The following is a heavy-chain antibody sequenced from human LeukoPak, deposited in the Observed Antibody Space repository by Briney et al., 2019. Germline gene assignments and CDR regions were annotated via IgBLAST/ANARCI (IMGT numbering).Heavy chain of an antibody. Sequence: WASVKVSCKASGYTFSSYYMHWVRQAPGQGLEWVGLINPTGDSTNYAQNFRGRVTMTRDTSTSTVYMDPSSLRSEDTAVYYCAREASGGYFDYWGQGTLVTVSS. CDR2: INPTGDST. CDR1: GYTFSSYY. V-gene: IGHV1-46*01. CDR3: AREASGGYFDY. D-gene: IGHD4-23*01. J-gene: IGHJ4*02.